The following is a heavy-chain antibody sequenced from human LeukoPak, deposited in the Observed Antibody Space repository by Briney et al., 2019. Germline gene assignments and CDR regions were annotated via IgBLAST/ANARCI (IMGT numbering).Heavy chain of an antibody. D-gene: IGHD2-2*01. CDR1: GYSFTSYW. Sequence: GESLKISCKGSGYSFTSYWIGWVRQMPGKGLEWMGIIYPGDSDTRYSPSFQGQVTISADKSISTAYLQWSSLKASDTAMYYCARHHWGVPVAQRWFDPWGQGTLVTVSS. V-gene: IGHV5-51*01. J-gene: IGHJ5*02. CDR3: ARHHWGVPVAQRWFDP. CDR2: IYPGDSDT.